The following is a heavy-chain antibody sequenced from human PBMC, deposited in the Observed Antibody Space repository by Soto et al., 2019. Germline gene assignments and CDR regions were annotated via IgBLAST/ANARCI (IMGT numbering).Heavy chain of an antibody. Sequence: EVHLLESGGGLVQPGKSLRLSCAASGFTFSSYAMSWVRQAPGKGLQWVSTISGSGGSTYYAVSVKDRFTISRDNSKNTLYLQMNSLRAEDTAVYYCAKGLRNYYYGMDVWGQGTTVTVSS. V-gene: IGHV3-23*01. CDR3: AKGLRNYYYGMDV. D-gene: IGHD4-17*01. J-gene: IGHJ6*02. CDR1: GFTFSSYA. CDR2: ISGSGGST.